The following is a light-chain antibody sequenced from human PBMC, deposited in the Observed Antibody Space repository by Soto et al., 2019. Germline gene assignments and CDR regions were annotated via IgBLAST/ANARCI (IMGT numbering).Light chain of an antibody. CDR1: QSINTW. CDR3: QQYHIFSLH. V-gene: IGKV1-5*03. CDR2: KAS. Sequence: DIQMTQSPSTLSASVGDRVTITCRASQSINTWLAWYQQKPGKAPKLLIYKASSLQSGVPSRFSGSGSGTEFTLTLRSLQPYDFATFPCQQYHIFSLHFGGGTKGEIK. J-gene: IGKJ4*01.